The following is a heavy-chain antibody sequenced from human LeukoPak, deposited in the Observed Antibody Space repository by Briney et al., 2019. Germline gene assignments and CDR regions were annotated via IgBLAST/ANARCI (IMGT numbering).Heavy chain of an antibody. D-gene: IGHD3-22*01. Sequence: SVKVSCKASGGTFSSYAISWVRQAPGQGLEWMGRTIPILGIANYAQKFQGRVTITADKSTSTAYMELSSLRSEDTAVYYCASPSGDYDSSGDDYWGQGTLVTVSS. CDR2: TIPILGIA. V-gene: IGHV1-69*04. CDR1: GGTFSSYA. J-gene: IGHJ4*02. CDR3: ASPSGDYDSSGDDY.